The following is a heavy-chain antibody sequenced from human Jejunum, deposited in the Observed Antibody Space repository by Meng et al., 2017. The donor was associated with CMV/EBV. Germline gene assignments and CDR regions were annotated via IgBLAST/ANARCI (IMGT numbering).Heavy chain of an antibody. J-gene: IGHJ4*02. CDR2: IYYGGTT. D-gene: IGHD1-26*01. Sequence: AASGFTFSAFAMGWVRQAPGKGLEWVSSIYYGGTTYYADSVKGRFSISRDNLKNTVYLQMNSLRADDTAVYYCARDDHSGSLVGFDYWGQGTLVTVSS. CDR3: ARDDHSGSLVGFDY. V-gene: IGHV3-66*01. CDR1: GFTFSAFA.